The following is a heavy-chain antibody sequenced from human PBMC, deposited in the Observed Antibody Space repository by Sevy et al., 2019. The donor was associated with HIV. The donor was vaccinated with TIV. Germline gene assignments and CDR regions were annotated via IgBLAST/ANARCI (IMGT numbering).Heavy chain of an antibody. V-gene: IGHV3-21*01. J-gene: IGHJ4*02. D-gene: IGHD2-2*01. CDR3: ARGSYDGSNAYFDY. CDR2: ISSSSSYI. CDR1: GFTFSTYS. Sequence: GGSLRLSCAASGFTFSTYSMTWVRQAPGKGLEWVSSISSSSSYIYYADSVKGRFTISRDDAKNSLYLQMNSLRAEDTAVYYCARGSYDGSNAYFDYWGPGTLVTVSS.